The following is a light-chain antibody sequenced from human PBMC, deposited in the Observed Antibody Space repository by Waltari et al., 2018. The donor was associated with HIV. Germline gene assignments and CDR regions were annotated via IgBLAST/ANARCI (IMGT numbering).Light chain of an antibody. CDR2: DDS. J-gene: IGLJ2*01. CDR3: QVWDASSDHLVI. CDR1: NIGDKT. V-gene: IGLV3-21*02. Sequence: SFVLTQPPSVSVAPGQTARITCGGNNIGDKTVHWYQQKPGQAPLLVVYDDSDRPSGIPERFSGSNFWNTATLTISRVEAGDEADYYCQVWDASSDHLVIFGGGTKLTVL.